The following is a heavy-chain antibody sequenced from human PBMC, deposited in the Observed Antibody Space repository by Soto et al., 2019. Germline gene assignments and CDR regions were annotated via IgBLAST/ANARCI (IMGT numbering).Heavy chain of an antibody. CDR1: GFSFSNARMG. V-gene: IGHV2-26*01. CDR2: IFSNDEK. Sequence: QVTLKESGPVLVKPTETLTLTCTVSGFSFSNARMGVSWIRQPPGKALEWLAHIFSNDEKSYSTALKSRLAISKDTSKSQVVLTMTNMDPVDTATFYCARINRMITGFDSWGQGTLVTVSS. CDR3: ARINRMITGFDS. D-gene: IGHD3-16*01. J-gene: IGHJ4*02.